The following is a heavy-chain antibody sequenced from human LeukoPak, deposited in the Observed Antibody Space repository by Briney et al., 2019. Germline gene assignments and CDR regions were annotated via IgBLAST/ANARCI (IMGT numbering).Heavy chain of an antibody. D-gene: IGHD3-10*01. Sequence: GGSLRLSCAASGFTFSNHGMTWVRHAPGKGLEWVSFISGNARTTFYADSVKGRFTISRDNSKNTLYLQMNSLRAEDTAIYYCAKVGSSWGFGDHWGQGTLVTVSS. J-gene: IGHJ4*02. CDR2: ISGNARTT. CDR3: AKVGSSWGFGDH. V-gene: IGHV3-23*01. CDR1: GFTFSNHG.